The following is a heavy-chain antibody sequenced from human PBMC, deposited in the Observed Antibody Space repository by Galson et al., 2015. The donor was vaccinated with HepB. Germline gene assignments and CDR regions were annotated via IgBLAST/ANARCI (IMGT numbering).Heavy chain of an antibody. V-gene: IGHV3-21*01. CDR1: GFTFSSYN. CDR2: ISSSSSYI. J-gene: IGHJ3*02. D-gene: IGHD4-11*01. Sequence: SLRLSCAASGFTFSSYNMNWVRQAPGKGLGWVSSISSSSSYIYYADSVKGRFTISRDNAKNSLYLQMNSLRAEDTAVYYCARSTVTTLSDTFDIWGQGTMVTVSS. CDR3: ARSTVTTLSDTFDI.